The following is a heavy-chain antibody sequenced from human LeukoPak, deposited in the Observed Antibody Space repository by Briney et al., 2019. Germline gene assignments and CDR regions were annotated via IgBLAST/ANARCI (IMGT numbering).Heavy chain of an antibody. D-gene: IGHD3-10*01. Sequence: GGSLRLSCAASGFTFSNYWMSWVRQAPGKGLEWVSYISSSSSTIYYADSVKGRFTISRDNSKNTLYLQMNSLRAEDTAVYYCAKVLDGSGSYYYYYYGMDVWGQGTTVTVSS. CDR2: ISSSSSTI. J-gene: IGHJ6*02. CDR1: GFTFSNYW. V-gene: IGHV3-48*01. CDR3: AKVLDGSGSYYYYYYGMDV.